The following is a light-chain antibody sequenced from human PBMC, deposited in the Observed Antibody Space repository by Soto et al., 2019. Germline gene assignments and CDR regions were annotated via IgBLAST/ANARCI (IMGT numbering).Light chain of an antibody. V-gene: IGKV1-5*03. CDR1: QSISSW. CDR3: QHWVDYMWT. J-gene: IGKJ1*01. Sequence: DIHLTQSPSTLSASVGDRVTITCRASQSISSWLAWYQQKPGKAPKLLIYKASTLESGVPSRFSGSGSGTDFTVTISSLQPDDFAAYYCQHWVDYMWTVGQGTKVEIK. CDR2: KAS.